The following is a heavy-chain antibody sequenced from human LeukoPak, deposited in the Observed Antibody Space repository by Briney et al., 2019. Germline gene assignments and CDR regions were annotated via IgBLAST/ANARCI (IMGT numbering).Heavy chain of an antibody. CDR3: ARASTYQLLLSTS. D-gene: IGHD2-2*01. Sequence: QAGGSLRLSCAASGFTFSRYRMNWVRQAPRKGLEWVSYISSGSSTMFYADSVKGRFTISRDNAKNSLYLQMDSLGDEDTGVYYCARASTYQLLLSTSWGQGTLVTVS. CDR1: GFTFSRYR. J-gene: IGHJ5*02. CDR2: ISSGSSTM. V-gene: IGHV3-48*02.